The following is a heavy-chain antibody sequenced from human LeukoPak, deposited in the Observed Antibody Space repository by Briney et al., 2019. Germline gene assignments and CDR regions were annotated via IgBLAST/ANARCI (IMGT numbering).Heavy chain of an antibody. D-gene: IGHD6-6*01. CDR1: GLTFSSYW. Sequence: PGGSLRLSCAASGLTFSSYWMHWVRQAPGKGLVWVSRISTDGSSTNYADSVKGRFTISRDNAKSTLYLQMNSLRAEDTAVYYCAGDELEEAFDIWGQGTMVAVSS. CDR2: ISTDGSST. CDR3: AGDELEEAFDI. V-gene: IGHV3-74*01. J-gene: IGHJ3*02.